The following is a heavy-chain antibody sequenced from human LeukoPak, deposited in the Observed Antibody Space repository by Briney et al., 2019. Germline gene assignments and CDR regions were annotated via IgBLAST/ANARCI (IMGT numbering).Heavy chain of an antibody. J-gene: IGHJ4*02. V-gene: IGHV4-59*01. CDR1: GGSMSSYY. D-gene: IGHD3-10*01. Sequence: PSETQSLTCTVSGGSMSSYYWSWTRHPPGKGLECIRYIYYSGSTNYNPSLKSRVTISVDTSKNQFSLKLSSVTAADTAVYYCARTHYGFDYWGQGTLVTVSS. CDR2: IYYSGST. CDR3: ARTHYGFDY.